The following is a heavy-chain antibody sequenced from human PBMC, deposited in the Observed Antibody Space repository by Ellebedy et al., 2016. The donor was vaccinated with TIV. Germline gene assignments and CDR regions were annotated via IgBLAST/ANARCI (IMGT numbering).Heavy chain of an antibody. Sequence: SGPTLVKPTQTLTLTCTFSGFSLSTSGMCVSWIRQPPGKALEWLALIDWDDDKYYSTSLKTRLTISKDTSKNQVVLTMTNMDPVDTATYYCARMRYGARRYYYMDVWGKGTTVTVSS. CDR2: IDWDDDK. J-gene: IGHJ6*03. V-gene: IGHV2-70*01. CDR1: GFSLSTSGMC. CDR3: ARMRYGARRYYYMDV. D-gene: IGHD6-6*01.